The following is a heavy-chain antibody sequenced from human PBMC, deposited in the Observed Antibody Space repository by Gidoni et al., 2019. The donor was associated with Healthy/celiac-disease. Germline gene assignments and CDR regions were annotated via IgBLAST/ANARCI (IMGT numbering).Heavy chain of an antibody. D-gene: IGHD6-13*01. CDR2: FDPEDGET. V-gene: IGHV1-24*01. CDR3: ATTIQQQLVLATYYYGMDV. Sequence: QVQLVQSGAEVKKPGASVKVSCKVSGYTLTELSMHWVRQAPGKGLEWMGGFDPEDGETIYAQKFQGRVTMTEDTSTDTAYMELSSLRSEDTAVYYCATTIQQQLVLATYYYGMDVWGQGTTVTVSS. J-gene: IGHJ6*02. CDR1: GYTLTELS.